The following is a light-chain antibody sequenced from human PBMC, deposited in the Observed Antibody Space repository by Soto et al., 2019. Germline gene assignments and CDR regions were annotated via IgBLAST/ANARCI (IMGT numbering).Light chain of an antibody. J-gene: IGKJ4*01. V-gene: IGKV1-5*03. CDR2: SAS. CDR1: QNINGG. CDR3: QQDETYPLT. Sequence: DIQMTQSPSTLSASLGDRATITCRASQNINGGLAWYRQKPGKAPELLIYSASTLETGVPSRFSGDGSGTELSLTGSGLQPDVLATFYCQQDETYPLTFGGGT.